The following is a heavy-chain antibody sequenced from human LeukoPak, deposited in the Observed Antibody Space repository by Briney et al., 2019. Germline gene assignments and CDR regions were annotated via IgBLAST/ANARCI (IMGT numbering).Heavy chain of an antibody. D-gene: IGHD2-2*02. V-gene: IGHV3-23*01. CDR3: ARVKIYCSSTSCYTGAFDY. CDR1: GFTFSSYA. Sequence: GGSLRLSCAASGFTFSSYAMSWVRQAPGKGLEWVSALSYTGGSKYYADSVQGRFTISRDNSKNTLYLQMDSLRAEDTAVYYCARVKIYCSSTSCYTGAFDYWGQGTLVTVSS. CDR2: LSYTGGSK. J-gene: IGHJ4*02.